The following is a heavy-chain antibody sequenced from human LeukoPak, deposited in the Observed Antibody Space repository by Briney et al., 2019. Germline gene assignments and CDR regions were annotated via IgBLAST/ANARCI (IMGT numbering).Heavy chain of an antibody. Sequence: PGGSLRLSCAASGFTFDDYAMHWVLQAPGKGLEWVSLISGDGGSTYYADSVKGRFTVSRDNSKNSLFLQMSSLRTEDTALYYCAKDTPGGYDYPVWGQGTLVTVPS. CDR1: GFTFDDYA. V-gene: IGHV3-43*02. D-gene: IGHD5-12*01. CDR3: AKDTPGGYDYPV. CDR2: ISGDGGST. J-gene: IGHJ4*02.